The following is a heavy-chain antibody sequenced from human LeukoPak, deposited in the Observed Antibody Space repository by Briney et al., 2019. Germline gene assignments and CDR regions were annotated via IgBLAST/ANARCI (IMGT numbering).Heavy chain of an antibody. Sequence: AGGSLRLSCAASGFTFSSNAMSWVRQAPGKGLEWVSGISGSGGNTYSADSVKGRFTISRDNSKHTLYLQMNSLRAEDTAVYYCAKSPGGGRDYWGQGTLVTVSS. V-gene: IGHV3-23*01. J-gene: IGHJ4*02. CDR3: AKSPGGGRDY. CDR1: GFTFSSNA. CDR2: ISGSGGNT. D-gene: IGHD2-15*01.